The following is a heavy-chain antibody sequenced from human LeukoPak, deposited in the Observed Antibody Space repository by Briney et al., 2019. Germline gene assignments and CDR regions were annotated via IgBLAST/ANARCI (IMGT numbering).Heavy chain of an antibody. D-gene: IGHD2-15*01. J-gene: IGHJ5*02. V-gene: IGHV3-23*01. CDR1: GITFSSYA. Sequence: GGSLRLSCAASGITFSSYAMSWVRRAPGKGLEWVSAISRSGGSTYYADSVKGRFTISRDNSKNTLYLQMNSLRAEDTAVYYCAKDARTAYCSGGSCYRIDWFDPWGQGTLVTVSS. CDR2: ISRSGGST. CDR3: AKDARTAYCSGGSCYRIDWFDP.